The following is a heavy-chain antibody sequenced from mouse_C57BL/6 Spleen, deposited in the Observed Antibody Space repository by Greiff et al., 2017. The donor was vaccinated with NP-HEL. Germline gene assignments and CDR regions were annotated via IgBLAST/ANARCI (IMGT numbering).Heavy chain of an antibody. CDR1: GFNIKDYY. Sequence: EVMLVESGAELVKPGASVKLSCTASGFNIKDYYMHWVKQRTEQGLEWIGRIDPEDGETKYAPKFQGKATITADTSSNTAYLQLSSLTSEDTAVYYCARLDSSGYVGFDYWGQGTTLTVSS. CDR3: ARLDSSGYVGFDY. CDR2: IDPEDGET. V-gene: IGHV14-2*01. D-gene: IGHD3-2*02. J-gene: IGHJ2*01.